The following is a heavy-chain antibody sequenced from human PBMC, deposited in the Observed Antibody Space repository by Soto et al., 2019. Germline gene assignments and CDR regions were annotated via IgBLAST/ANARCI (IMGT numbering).Heavy chain of an antibody. CDR3: ASAKFNRGVMDQFDY. V-gene: IGHV4-31*03. CDR2: TYYTGSI. D-gene: IGHD3-10*01. Sequence: QVQLQESGPRLLKPSQTLSLTCSVSGGSINTGGYFWSWIRQHPGKGLEWIGYTYYTGSIHYNPALESRVTIAADTSKNQLSLSLSSVSDGDTAVYYCASAKFNRGVMDQFDYWGQGALVTVSS. J-gene: IGHJ4*02. CDR1: GGSINTGGYF.